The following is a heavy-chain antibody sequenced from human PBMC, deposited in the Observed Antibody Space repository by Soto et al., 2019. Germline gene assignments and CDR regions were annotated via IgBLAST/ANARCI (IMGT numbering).Heavy chain of an antibody. J-gene: IGHJ4*02. CDR2: ISPYSGYT. D-gene: IGHD2-2*01. V-gene: IGHV1-18*01. Sequence: ASVKVSCKGFGYSFMKYGINWVRQAPGQGLEWVGWISPYSGYTHSAQKFHGRLTLTTDTAASTAYMELRILRSADTALYYCAREASVLIPAAQPSRFDSWRQGTLVTVSP. CDR3: AREASVLIPAAQPSRFDS. CDR1: GYSFMKYG.